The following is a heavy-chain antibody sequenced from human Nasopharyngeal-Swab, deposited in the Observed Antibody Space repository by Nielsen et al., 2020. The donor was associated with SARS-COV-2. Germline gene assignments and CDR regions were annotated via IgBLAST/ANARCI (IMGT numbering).Heavy chain of an antibody. CDR1: GYSISSGYY. Sequence: GSPRLSCAVSGYSISSGYYWGWIRQPPGKGLEWIGSIYHSGSTYYNPSLKSRVTISVDTSKNQFSLKLSSVTAADTAVYYCARVFGVVNPYYYYYYMDVWGKGTTVTVSS. CDR2: IYHSGST. V-gene: IGHV4-38-2*01. CDR3: ARVFGVVNPYYYYYYMDV. D-gene: IGHD3-3*01. J-gene: IGHJ6*03.